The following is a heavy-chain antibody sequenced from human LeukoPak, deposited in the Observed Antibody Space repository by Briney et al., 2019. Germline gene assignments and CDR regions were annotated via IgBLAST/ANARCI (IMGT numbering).Heavy chain of an antibody. CDR3: AKTRSTSRQPNWFDP. Sequence: SETLSLTCTVSGGSISTNDYYWGWIRQPREQRLEWIGSIYYNGDTYYNPSLKSRVTISVDTSKNQFSLKVASVTAADTAVYYCAKTRSTSRQPNWFDPWGQGTLVTVSS. D-gene: IGHD2-2*01. J-gene: IGHJ5*02. V-gene: IGHV4-39*07. CDR1: GGSISTNDYY. CDR2: IYYNGDT.